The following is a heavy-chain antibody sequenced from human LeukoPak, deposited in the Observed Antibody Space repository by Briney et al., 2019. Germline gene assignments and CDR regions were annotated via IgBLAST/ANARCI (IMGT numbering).Heavy chain of an antibody. Sequence: PGGSLRLSCAASGFTFSSYWMSWVPQAPGKGLEWVANIKQDGGEKYYVDSVKGRFTISRDNAKNSLYLQMNSLRAEDTAVYYCAKDKVVVTAHFDYWGQGTLVTVSS. D-gene: IGHD2-21*02. J-gene: IGHJ4*02. V-gene: IGHV3-7*01. CDR2: IKQDGGEK. CDR1: GFTFSSYW. CDR3: AKDKVVVTAHFDY.